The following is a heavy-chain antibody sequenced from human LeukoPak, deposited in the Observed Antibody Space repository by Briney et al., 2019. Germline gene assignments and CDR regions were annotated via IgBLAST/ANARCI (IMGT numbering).Heavy chain of an antibody. CDR2: ITFSGRGT. V-gene: IGHV3-23*01. J-gene: IGHJ4*02. CDR3: AGGDTAWYYFEY. Sequence: GGSLRLSCAASGFKFSSYAMSWVRQSRGKGLEWVSSITFSGRGTYYADSVKGRFTISRDNSKNTLFLQMNSLRAEDTAIYYCAGGDTAWYYFEYWGQGTLVTVSS. D-gene: IGHD2-21*02. CDR1: GFKFSSYA.